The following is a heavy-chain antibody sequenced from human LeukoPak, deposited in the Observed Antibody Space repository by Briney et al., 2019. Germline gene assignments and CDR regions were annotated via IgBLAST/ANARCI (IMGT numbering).Heavy chain of an antibody. CDR3: ARATHYDYIWGSYRFHNWFDP. CDR2: INHSGST. D-gene: IGHD3-16*02. V-gene: IGHV4-34*01. Sequence: PSETLSLTCAVYGGSFSGYYWSWIRQPPGKGLEWIGEINHSGSTNYNLSLKSRVTISVDTSKNQFSLKLSSVTAADTAVYYCARATHYDYIWGSYRFHNWFDPWGQGTLVTVSS. CDR1: GGSFSGYY. J-gene: IGHJ5*02.